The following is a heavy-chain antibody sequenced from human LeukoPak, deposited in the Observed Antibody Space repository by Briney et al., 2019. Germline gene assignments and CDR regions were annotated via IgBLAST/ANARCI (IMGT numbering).Heavy chain of an antibody. Sequence: ASVKVSCKASGGTFSSYAISWVRQAPGQGLEWMGRIIPILGIANYAQKFQGRVTITADKSTSTAYMELSSLRSEDTAVYYCARVGDGYIPFDYWGQGTLVTVSS. CDR3: ARVGDGYIPFDY. CDR2: IIPILGIA. CDR1: GGTFSSYA. V-gene: IGHV1-69*04. D-gene: IGHD5-24*01. J-gene: IGHJ4*02.